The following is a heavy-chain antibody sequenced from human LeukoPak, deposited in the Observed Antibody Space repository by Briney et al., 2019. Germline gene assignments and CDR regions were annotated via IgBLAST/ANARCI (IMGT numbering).Heavy chain of an antibody. D-gene: IGHD3-3*01. Sequence: SETLSLTCTVSGYSISSGYYWGWTRQPPGKGLEWIGSIYHSGSTYYNPSLKSRVTISVDTSKNQFSLKLSSVTAADTAVYYCASRSYYDFWSGYLVFDYRGQGTLVTVSS. J-gene: IGHJ4*02. CDR3: ASRSYYDFWSGYLVFDY. CDR2: IYHSGST. V-gene: IGHV4-38-2*02. CDR1: GYSISSGYY.